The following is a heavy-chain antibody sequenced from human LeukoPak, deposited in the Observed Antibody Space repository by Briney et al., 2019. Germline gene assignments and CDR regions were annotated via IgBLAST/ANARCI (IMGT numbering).Heavy chain of an antibody. Sequence: GGSLRLSCAASGFTFSSYGMNWVRQAPGKALEWISYISSSGRTIYYADSVKGRFTISRDNAKNSLYLQMNSLRVEDTAVYYCARGSLTGEYGMDVWGQGTTVTVSS. CDR3: ARGSLTGEYGMDV. CDR2: ISSSGRTI. CDR1: GFTFSSYG. V-gene: IGHV3-48*04. D-gene: IGHD1-20*01. J-gene: IGHJ6*02.